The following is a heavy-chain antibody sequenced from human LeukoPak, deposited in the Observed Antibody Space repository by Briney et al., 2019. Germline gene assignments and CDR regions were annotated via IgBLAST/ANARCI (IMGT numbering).Heavy chain of an antibody. CDR3: ARTIAAAGTRFGY. V-gene: IGHV1-2*02. Sequence: VASVKVSCKASGYTFTSYDINWVRQATGQGLEWMGWINPNSGGTNYAQKFQGRVTMTRDTSISTAYMELSRLRSDDTAVYYCARTIAAAGTRFGYWGQGTLVTVSS. D-gene: IGHD6-13*01. CDR2: INPNSGGT. J-gene: IGHJ4*02. CDR1: GYTFTSYD.